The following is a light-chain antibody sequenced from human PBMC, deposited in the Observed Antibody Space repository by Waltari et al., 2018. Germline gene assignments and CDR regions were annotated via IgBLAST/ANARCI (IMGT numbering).Light chain of an antibody. CDR3: CSYAGSLYVV. CDR1: SSYVGSYNL. J-gene: IGLJ2*01. Sequence: QSALTQPASVSGSPGQSITISCTGTSSYVGSYNLFSWYQQHPGKAPKLMIYEGSTRPSGVSNRFSGSKSGNTASLTISGLQAEDEADYYCCSYAGSLYVVFGGGTKLTVL. CDR2: EGS. V-gene: IGLV2-23*01.